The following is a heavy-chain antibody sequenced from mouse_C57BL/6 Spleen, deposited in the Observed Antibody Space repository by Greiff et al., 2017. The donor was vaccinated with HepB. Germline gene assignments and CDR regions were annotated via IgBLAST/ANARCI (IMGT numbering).Heavy chain of an antibody. V-gene: IGHV1-18*01. D-gene: IGHD1-1*01. CDR3: ARFTTVVASRYFDV. CDR2: INPNNGGT. J-gene: IGHJ1*03. CDR1: GYTFTDYN. Sequence: EVQLVESGPELVKPGASVKIPCKASGYTFTDYNMDWVKQSHGKSLEWIGDINPNNGGTNYNQKFKGKATLTVDKSSSTAYMELRSLTSEDTAVYYCARFTTVVASRYFDVWGTGTTVTVSS.